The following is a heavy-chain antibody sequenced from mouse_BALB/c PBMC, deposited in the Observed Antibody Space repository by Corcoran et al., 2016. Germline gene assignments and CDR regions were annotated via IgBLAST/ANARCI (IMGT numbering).Heavy chain of an antibody. D-gene: IGHD2-2*01. V-gene: IGHV1-69*02. J-gene: IGHJ1*01. CDR1: GYTFTSYW. CDR3: ARSGGYDSYWYFDV. Sequence: QVQLQQPGAELVKPGASVKLSCKASGYTFTSYWMHWVKQRPGQGLEWIGEIDPSDSYTNYNQKFKGKATLTVDKSSSTAYMQLSSLTSEDSAVYYCARSGGYDSYWYFDVWGAGTTVTVSS. CDR2: IDPSDSYT.